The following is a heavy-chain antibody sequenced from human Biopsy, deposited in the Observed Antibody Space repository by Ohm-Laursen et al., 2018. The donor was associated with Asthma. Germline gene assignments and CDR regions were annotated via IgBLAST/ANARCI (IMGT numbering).Heavy chain of an antibody. J-gene: IGHJ4*02. CDR2: ISYDGSSI. CDR1: GFTFSHYW. CDR3: AREGVAGTHIED. V-gene: IGHV3-30*19. Sequence: SLRLSCAASGFTFSHYWMHWVRQAPGKGLEWVAVISYDGSSIYYADSVKGRFTISRDNSKNTLSLQMNSLTAEDTAVYYCAREGVAGTHIEDWGQGTLVTVSS. D-gene: IGHD6-19*01.